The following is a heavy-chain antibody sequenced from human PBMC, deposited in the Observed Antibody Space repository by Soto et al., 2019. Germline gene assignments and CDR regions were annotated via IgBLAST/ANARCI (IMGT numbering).Heavy chain of an antibody. J-gene: IGHJ3*02. Sequence: GGSLRLSCAASGFTVSSNYMSWVRQAPGKGLEWVSVIYSGGSTYYADSVKGRFTISRHISKNTLYLQMNSLRAEDTAVYYCARAGSRVAMMDDAFDIWGQGTLVTVS. CDR3: ARAGSRVAMMDDAFDI. V-gene: IGHV3-53*04. CDR2: IYSGGST. D-gene: IGHD3-16*01. CDR1: GFTVSSNY.